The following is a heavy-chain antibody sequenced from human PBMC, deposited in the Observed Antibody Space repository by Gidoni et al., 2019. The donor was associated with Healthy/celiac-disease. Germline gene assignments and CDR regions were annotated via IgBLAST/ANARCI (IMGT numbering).Heavy chain of an antibody. CDR3: ARGKGDDYYYYYYGMDV. Sequence: QVQLVQSGAEVKKPGASVKVSCKASGYTFTSYAMHWVRQAPGQRLEWMGWINAGNGNTKYSQKFQGRVTITRDTSASTAYMELSSLRSEDTAVYYCARGKGDDYYYYYYGMDVWGQGTTVTVSS. J-gene: IGHJ6*02. D-gene: IGHD2-21*02. CDR1: GYTFTSYA. V-gene: IGHV1-3*01. CDR2: INAGNGNT.